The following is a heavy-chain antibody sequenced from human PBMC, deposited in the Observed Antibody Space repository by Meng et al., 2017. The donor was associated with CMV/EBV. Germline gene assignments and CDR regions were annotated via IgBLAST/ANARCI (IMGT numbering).Heavy chain of an antibody. CDR2: IYYSGST. Sequence: KEYVPTLVKPSQTLSLTCTVSGGSISSGDYYWSWIRQPPGKGLEWIGYIYYSGSTYYNPSLKSRVTISVDTSKNQFSLKLSSVTAADTAVYYCASSGAREDDYWGQGTLVTVSS. V-gene: IGHV4-30-4*08. D-gene: IGHD5-12*01. CDR3: ASSGAREDDY. J-gene: IGHJ4*02. CDR1: GGSISSGDYY.